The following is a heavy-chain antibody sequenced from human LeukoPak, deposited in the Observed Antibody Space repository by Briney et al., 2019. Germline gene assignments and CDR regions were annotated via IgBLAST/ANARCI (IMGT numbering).Heavy chain of an antibody. V-gene: IGHV4-38-2*01. CDR2: IYQSGDT. D-gene: IGHD1-26*01. CDR1: GYSRSSTYY. J-gene: IGHJ6*03. CDR3: ARGRGHYSGRYSVMVYMDV. Sequence: SETLSLTCVVSGYSRSSTYYCGWIRQPPGKGLEWIGNIYQSGDTYYNPSLKSRVTISVDTSKNQFSLNVSSVTAADTAVYYCARGRGHYSGRYSVMVYMDVWGKGTTVTVSS.